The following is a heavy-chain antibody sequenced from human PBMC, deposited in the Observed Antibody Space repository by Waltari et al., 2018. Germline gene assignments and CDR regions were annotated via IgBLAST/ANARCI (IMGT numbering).Heavy chain of an antibody. D-gene: IGHD5-18*01. CDR2: IIPIFGTA. CDR1: GGTFRIYA. CDR3: ARAASGYSYGGYYYYGMDV. J-gene: IGHJ6*02. V-gene: IGHV1-69*12. Sequence: QVQLVQSGAEVKTPGSSLKLSCKASGGTFRIYAISWVRQAPGQGLEWMRGIIPIFGTANDAQKFKGRVTITADESTSTAYMELSSLRSEDTAVYYWARAASGYSYGGYYYYGMDVWGQGTTVTVSS.